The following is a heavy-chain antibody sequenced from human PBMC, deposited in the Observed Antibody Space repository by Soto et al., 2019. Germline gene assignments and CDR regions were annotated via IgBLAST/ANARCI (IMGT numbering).Heavy chain of an antibody. J-gene: IGHJ4*02. Sequence: SETLSLTCTVSGGSISSYYWSWIRQPPGKGLEWIGYIYYSGSTNYNPSLKSRVTISVDTSKNQFSLKLSSVTAADTAVYYCARDRSEHSSGWADYFDYWGQGTLVTVSS. V-gene: IGHV4-59*01. CDR3: ARDRSEHSSGWADYFDY. D-gene: IGHD6-19*01. CDR1: GGSISSYY. CDR2: IYYSGST.